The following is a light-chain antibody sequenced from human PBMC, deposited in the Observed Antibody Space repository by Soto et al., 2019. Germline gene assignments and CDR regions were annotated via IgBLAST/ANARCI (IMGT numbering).Light chain of an antibody. CDR1: QSVSSCY. V-gene: IGKV3-20*01. CDR2: GAS. Sequence: EIVLTQSPGPLSLSPGETATLSCRSSQSVSSCYLAWYHPKPGQAPRLLIYGASSRATAIPDSFSGSGSGTDFTLTISRLEPEGFAVDYCQQYDSSLYTFAQRTKLESK. CDR3: QQYDSSLYT. J-gene: IGKJ2*01.